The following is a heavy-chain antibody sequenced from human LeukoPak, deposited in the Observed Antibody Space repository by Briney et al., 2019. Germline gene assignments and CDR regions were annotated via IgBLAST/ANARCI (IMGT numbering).Heavy chain of an antibody. CDR2: INSDGSST. D-gene: IGHD6-6*01. CDR1: GFRFSSYW. CDR3: ARGASSSSDYYYYDMDV. Sequence: GGSLRLSCAASGFRFSSYWMHWVRQAPGKGLVWVSRINSDGSSTSYADSVKGRFTISRDNAKNTLYLQMNSLRAEDTAVYYCARGASSSSDYYYYDMDVWGQGTTVTVSS. J-gene: IGHJ6*02. V-gene: IGHV3-74*01.